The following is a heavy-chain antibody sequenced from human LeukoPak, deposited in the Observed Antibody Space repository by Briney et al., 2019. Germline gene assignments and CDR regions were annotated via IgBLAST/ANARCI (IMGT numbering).Heavy chain of an antibody. CDR3: ARALHVTTVTPGDY. CDR2: IIPIFGTA. J-gene: IGHJ4*02. D-gene: IGHD4-11*01. CDR1: GGTFSSYA. Sequence: GASVKVSCKASGGTFSSYAISWVRQAPGQGLEWMGGIIPIFGTANYAQKFQGRVTITADESTSTAYMELSSLRSDDTAVYYCARALHVTTVTPGDYWGQGTLVTVSS. V-gene: IGHV1-69*13.